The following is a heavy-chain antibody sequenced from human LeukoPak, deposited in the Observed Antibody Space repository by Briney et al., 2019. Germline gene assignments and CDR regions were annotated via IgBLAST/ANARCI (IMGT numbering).Heavy chain of an antibody. J-gene: IGHJ4*02. V-gene: IGHV3-23*01. CDR1: GFTFSSYA. CDR3: VKDHGWLLYS. CDR2: ISLDGATT. D-gene: IGHD3-9*01. Sequence: GGSLRLSCAASGFTFSSYAMSWVRQAPGKGLEWGSGISLDGATTYYAGSVEGRFTISRDNSKNTLYLQMNSLRADDTAVYYCVKDHGWLLYSWGQGTLVTVSS.